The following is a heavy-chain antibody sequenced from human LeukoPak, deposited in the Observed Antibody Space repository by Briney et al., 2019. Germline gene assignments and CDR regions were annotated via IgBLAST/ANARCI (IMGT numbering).Heavy chain of an antibody. V-gene: IGHV4-34*01. J-gene: IGHJ6*03. CDR3: ARADYYDSSARYYYYMDV. Sequence: PSETLSLTCAVYGGSFSGYYWSWIRQPPGKGLEWIGSIYHSGSTYYNPSLKSRVTISVDTSKNQFSLKLSSVTAADTAVYYCARADYYDSSARYYYYMDVWGKGTTVTVSS. D-gene: IGHD3-22*01. CDR2: IYHSGST. CDR1: GGSFSGYY.